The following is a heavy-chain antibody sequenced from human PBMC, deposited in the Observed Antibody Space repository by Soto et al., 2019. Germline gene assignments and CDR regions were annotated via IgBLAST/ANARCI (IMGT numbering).Heavy chain of an antibody. CDR2: ILPIFGSP. CDR3: VFGDCTSTSCSYYFYGLDV. CDR1: GGSFRRYA. V-gene: IGHV1-69*01. D-gene: IGHD2-2*01. Sequence: QVQLVQSGAEVKKPGSSVKVSCKASGGSFRRYAISWVRQAPGQGLEWMGGILPIFGSPSHAQKFQGRAKITADESTSTAYLELTSLTSEDTAMYYCVFGDCTSTSCSYYFYGLDVWGQGTTVTVSS. J-gene: IGHJ6*02.